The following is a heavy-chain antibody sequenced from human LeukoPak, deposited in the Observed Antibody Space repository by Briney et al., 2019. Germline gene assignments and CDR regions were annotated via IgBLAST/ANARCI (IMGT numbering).Heavy chain of an antibody. J-gene: IGHJ4*02. D-gene: IGHD6-13*01. Sequence: GGSLRLSCAASGFTFSSYAMHWVRQAPGKGLEWVAVISYDGSNKYYADSMKGRFTISRDNSKNTLYLQMNSLRAEDTAVYYCARDAAYFDYWGQGTLVTVSS. CDR3: ARDAAYFDY. V-gene: IGHV3-30-3*01. CDR1: GFTFSSYA. CDR2: ISYDGSNK.